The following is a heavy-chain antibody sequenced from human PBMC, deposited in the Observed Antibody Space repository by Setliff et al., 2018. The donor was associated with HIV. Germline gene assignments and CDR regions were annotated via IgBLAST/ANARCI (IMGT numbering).Heavy chain of an antibody. J-gene: IGHJ6*02. D-gene: IGHD1-26*01. Sequence: PGGSLRLSCAASGFTFSSYSMNWVRQAPGKGLEWVSYISSSSSYTHYADSVKGRFTISRDNVKNSLYLQMNSLRAEDTAVYYCTTIPEIVGASLHGMDVWGQGTTVTVSS. CDR1: GFTFSSYS. CDR3: TTIPEIVGASLHGMDV. CDR2: ISSSSSYT. V-gene: IGHV3-21*01.